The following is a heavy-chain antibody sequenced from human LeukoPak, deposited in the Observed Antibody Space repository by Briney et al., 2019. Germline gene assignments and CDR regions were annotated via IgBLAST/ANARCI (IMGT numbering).Heavy chain of an antibody. CDR2: IYHSGST. J-gene: IGHJ4*02. Sequence: PSQTLSLTCAVSGGSISSGGYSWSWIRQPPGKGLEWIGYIYHSGSTYYNPSLKSRVTISVDRSKNQFSLKLSSVTAADTAVYYCARGGYYYDSSGSHPPFFDYWGQGTLVTVSS. D-gene: IGHD3-22*01. CDR1: GGSISSGGYS. CDR3: ARGGYYYDSSGSHPPFFDY. V-gene: IGHV4-30-2*01.